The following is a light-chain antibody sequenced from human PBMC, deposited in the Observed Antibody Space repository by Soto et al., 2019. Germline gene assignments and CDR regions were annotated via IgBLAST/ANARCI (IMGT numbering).Light chain of an antibody. Sequence: LTQPPSVSGSPGQSITISCTGTSNDVGGHNAVSWFQQHPGKAPNLIIYDVDNRPSGVSNVVSGSKSGNPPSLTFSGVLAEDEADYYCSSYTTGCAYVFGFGTKSPS. CDR3: SSYTTGCAYV. CDR1: SNDVGGHNA. J-gene: IGLJ1*01. V-gene: IGLV2-14*01. CDR2: DVD.